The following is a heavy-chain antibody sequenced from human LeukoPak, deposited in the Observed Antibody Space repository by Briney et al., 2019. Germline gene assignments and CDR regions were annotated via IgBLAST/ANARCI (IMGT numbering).Heavy chain of an antibody. D-gene: IGHD3-10*01. Sequence: GGSLRLSCAVYGFTFSDYYRSWIRQAPGKGLEWVSYISSSGSTIYYADSVKGRFTISRDNAKNSLYLQMNSLRAEDTAVYYYARTETLWFGELLARPHFDYWGQGILVTVSS. V-gene: IGHV3-11*01. CDR2: ISSSGSTI. J-gene: IGHJ4*02. CDR1: GFTFSDYY. CDR3: ARTETLWFGELLARPHFDY.